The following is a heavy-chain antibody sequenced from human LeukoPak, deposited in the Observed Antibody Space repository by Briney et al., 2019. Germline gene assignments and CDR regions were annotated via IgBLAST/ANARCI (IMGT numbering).Heavy chain of an antibody. D-gene: IGHD3-16*01. CDR3: ASCLGRRGFDP. J-gene: IGHJ5*02. CDR2: ISSSSSYI. V-gene: IGHV3-21*01. CDR1: GFTFSSYS. Sequence: GGSLRLSCAASGFTFSSYSMNWVRQAPGKGLEWVSSISSSSSYIYYADSVKGRFTISRDNAKNSLYLQMNSLRAEDTAVYYCASCLGRRGFDPWGQGTLVTVSS.